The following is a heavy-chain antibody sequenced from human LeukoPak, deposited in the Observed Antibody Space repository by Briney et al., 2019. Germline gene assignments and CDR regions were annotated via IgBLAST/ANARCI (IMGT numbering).Heavy chain of an antibody. CDR3: ARGAYGSGSYGGNWFDP. J-gene: IGHJ5*02. D-gene: IGHD3-10*01. CDR1: GFTFSSYG. V-gene: IGHV3-23*01. CDR2: ISGSGGST. Sequence: GGSLRLSCAASGFTFSSYGMSWVRQAPGKGLEWVSAISGSGGSTYYSDSVKGRFTISRDNSKNTLYLQMNSLRAEDTAVYYCARGAYGSGSYGGNWFDPWGQGTLVTVSS.